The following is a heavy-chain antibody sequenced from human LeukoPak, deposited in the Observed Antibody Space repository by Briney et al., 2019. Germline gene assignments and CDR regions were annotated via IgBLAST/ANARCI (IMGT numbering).Heavy chain of an antibody. CDR3: ARRGRYCSSTSCFGTGRLDP. CDR1: GYTFTGYY. Sequence: ASVKVSCKASGYTFTGYYMHGVRQAPGQGLGWMGWINPNSGGTNYAQKFQGRVTMTRDTSISTAYMELSRLRSDDTAVYYCARRGRYCSSTSCFGTGRLDPWGQGTLVTVSS. D-gene: IGHD2-2*01. J-gene: IGHJ5*02. CDR2: INPNSGGT. V-gene: IGHV1-2*02.